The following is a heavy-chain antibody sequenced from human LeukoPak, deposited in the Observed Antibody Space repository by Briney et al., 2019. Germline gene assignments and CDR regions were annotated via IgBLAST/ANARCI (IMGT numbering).Heavy chain of an antibody. CDR1: GFTFSSYE. CDR3: AKEYTGTFSPFPSYFDN. V-gene: IGHV3-48*03. D-gene: IGHD1-26*01. Sequence: GGSLRLSCAASGFTFSSYEVNWVRQAPGKGLEWVSYISSSGSTIYYADSVKGRFTISRDNAKSTLYLQMNSLRAEDTAIYYCAKEYTGTFSPFPSYFDNWGQGTLVTVSS. J-gene: IGHJ4*02. CDR2: ISSSGSTI.